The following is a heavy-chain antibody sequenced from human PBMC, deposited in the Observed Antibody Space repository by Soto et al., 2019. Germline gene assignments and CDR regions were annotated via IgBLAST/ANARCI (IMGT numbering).Heavy chain of an antibody. D-gene: IGHD3-3*01. Sequence: GGSLRLSCAASGFTFSSYWMSWVRQAPGKGLEWVANIKQDGSEKYYVDSVKGRFTISRDNAKNSLYLQMNSLRAEDTAVYYCAREVGYDFWSGYVYYFDYWGQGALVTVSS. J-gene: IGHJ4*02. V-gene: IGHV3-7*03. CDR2: IKQDGSEK. CDR1: GFTFSSYW. CDR3: AREVGYDFWSGYVYYFDY.